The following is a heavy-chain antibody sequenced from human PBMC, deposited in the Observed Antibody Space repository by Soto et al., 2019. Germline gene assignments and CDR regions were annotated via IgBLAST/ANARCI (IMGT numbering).Heavy chain of an antibody. CDR3: AREGSSSGPDYEY. CDR1: GFSFSDYY. V-gene: IGHV3-72*01. D-gene: IGHD3-22*01. J-gene: IGHJ4*02. CDR2: TRNKASSYTT. Sequence: EVQLVESGGGLVQPGGSLRLSCAASGFSFSDYYINWVRQAPGKGLEWVGRTRNKASSYTTDYDAFVKGRFTISRDDSKTLIYLQMNSLKTEDTAVYYCAREGSSSGPDYEYWGQGTLVTVSS.